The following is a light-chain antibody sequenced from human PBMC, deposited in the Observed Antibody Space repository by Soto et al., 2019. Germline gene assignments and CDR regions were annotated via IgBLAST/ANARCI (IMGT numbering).Light chain of an antibody. V-gene: IGKV3-15*01. J-gene: IGKJ5*01. CDR2: GAS. Sequence: EIVMTQSPATLSVSPGERATLSCRASQSVSSNLAWYQQKPGQAPKLLIYGASTRATGIPARFSGSGSVTEFTLNIISLKSEDFAVYYRQQYNNWPRLVTFGQGRRLEIK. CDR1: QSVSSN. CDR3: QQYNNWPRLVT.